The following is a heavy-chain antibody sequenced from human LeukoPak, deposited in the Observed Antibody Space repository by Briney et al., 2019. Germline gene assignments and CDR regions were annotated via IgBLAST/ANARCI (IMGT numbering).Heavy chain of an antibody. J-gene: IGHJ4*02. D-gene: IGHD6-13*01. CDR2: IYSGGST. CDR3: ARDEGYISPTHFDY. Sequence: PGGSLRLSCAASGFTVSSNYMSWVRQAPGKGLEWVSVIYSGGSTYYADSVKGRSTISRDNSKNTLYLQMNSLRAEDTAVYYCARDEGYISPTHFDYWGQGTLVTVS. CDR1: GFTVSSNY. V-gene: IGHV3-66*01.